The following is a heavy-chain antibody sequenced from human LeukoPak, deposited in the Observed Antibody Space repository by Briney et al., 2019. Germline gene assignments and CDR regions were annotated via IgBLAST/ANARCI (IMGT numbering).Heavy chain of an antibody. CDR1: GGSISSGDYY. J-gene: IGHJ4*02. Sequence: SETLSLTCTVSGGSISSGDYYWSWLRQPPGKGLEWIGYIYYSGSTYYNPSLKSRVTISVDTSKNQFSLKLSSVTAADTAVYYCARDEITNYYGSGSSNDPFDYWGQGTLVTVSS. CDR2: IYYSGST. CDR3: ARDEITNYYGSGSSNDPFDY. D-gene: IGHD3-10*01. V-gene: IGHV4-30-4*01.